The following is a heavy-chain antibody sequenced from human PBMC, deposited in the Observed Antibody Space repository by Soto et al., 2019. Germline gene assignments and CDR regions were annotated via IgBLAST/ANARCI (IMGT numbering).Heavy chain of an antibody. CDR2: IYHSGST. V-gene: IGHV4-30-2*01. CDR3: ARGGDCSGGSCYDGGHNYYYYYGMDV. Sequence: PSETLSLTCAVSGGSISSGGYSWSWIRQPPGKGLEWIGYIYHSGSTYYNPSLKSRVTISVDRSKNQFSLKLSSVTAADTAVYYCARGGDCSGGSCYDGGHNYYYYYGMDVWGQGTTVTVSS. CDR1: GGSISSGGYS. J-gene: IGHJ6*02. D-gene: IGHD2-15*01.